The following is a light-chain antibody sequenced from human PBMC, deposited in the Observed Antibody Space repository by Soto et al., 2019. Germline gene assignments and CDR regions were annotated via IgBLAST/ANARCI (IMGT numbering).Light chain of an antibody. CDR3: QQYNSYSWT. V-gene: IGKV1-5*01. J-gene: IGKJ1*01. CDR2: DAS. Sequence: DIQMTQSPSTLSASVGDRVTITCRASQRISSWLAWYQQKPGKAPKLLIYDASSLESGVPSRFSGSGSGTEFTLTITSLQPDDFPTYYCQQYNSYSWTFGQGTKVEIK. CDR1: QRISSW.